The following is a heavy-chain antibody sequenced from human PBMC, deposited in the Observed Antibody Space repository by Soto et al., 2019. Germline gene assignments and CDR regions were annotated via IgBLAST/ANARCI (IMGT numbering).Heavy chain of an antibody. CDR3: ARAFYDSPGYDRGPPYFDY. V-gene: IGHV3-30-3*01. CDR2: ISLDTTSK. CDR1: GFTFSNYA. J-gene: IGHJ4*02. D-gene: IGHD3-22*01. Sequence: PGGSLRLSCAVSGFTFSNYAMHWVRQAPGKGLEWVALISLDTTSKYYSDSVKGRFTISRDNSKNTLSLQMNSLRAEDTAVYYSARAFYDSPGYDRGPPYFDYWGQGSLVTVSS.